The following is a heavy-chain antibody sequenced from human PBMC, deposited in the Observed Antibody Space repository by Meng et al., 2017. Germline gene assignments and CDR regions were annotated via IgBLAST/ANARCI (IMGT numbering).Heavy chain of an antibody. CDR1: GASISSSNW. J-gene: IGHJ4*02. Sequence: QGQLQESGPGLVKPSGTLSLTCAVSGASISSSNWWSWVRQPPGKGLEWIGEIYHSGSTNYNPSLKSRVTISVDKSKNQFSLKLSSVTAADTAVYYCARMSVLLWFGELFLNWGQGTLVTVSS. CDR2: IYHSGST. CDR3: ARMSVLLWFGELFLN. V-gene: IGHV4-4*02. D-gene: IGHD3-10*01.